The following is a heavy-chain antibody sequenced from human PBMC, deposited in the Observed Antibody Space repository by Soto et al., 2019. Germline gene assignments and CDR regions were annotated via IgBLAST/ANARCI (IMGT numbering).Heavy chain of an antibody. CDR3: ARGHGVIIGAMDV. J-gene: IGHJ6*02. Sequence: QVQLVQSGGEVKKPGASVKVSCKSSGYRFETYAMNWVRQAPGQGLEWMGWTSSYNTDTFHADKFQDRVSMTTDTSTGTAYMELRSLSSDDTAVYYCARGHGVIIGAMDVWGQGTAVTVSS. CDR2: TSSYNTDT. D-gene: IGHD3-3*01. CDR1: GYRFETYA. V-gene: IGHV1-18*01.